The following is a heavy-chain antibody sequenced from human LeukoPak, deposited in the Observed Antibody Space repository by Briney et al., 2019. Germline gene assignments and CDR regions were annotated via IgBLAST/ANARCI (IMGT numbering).Heavy chain of an antibody. Sequence: GGSLRLSCAASGFTFSSYSMNWVRQAPGQGLEWVSSISSSSSYIYYADSVKGRFTISRDNAKNSLYLQMNSLRAEDTAVYYCAKDGDDCIEDWGQGTLVAVSS. J-gene: IGHJ4*02. CDR1: GFTFSSYS. V-gene: IGHV3-21*01. CDR2: ISSSSSYI. CDR3: AKDGDDCIED. D-gene: IGHD3-22*01.